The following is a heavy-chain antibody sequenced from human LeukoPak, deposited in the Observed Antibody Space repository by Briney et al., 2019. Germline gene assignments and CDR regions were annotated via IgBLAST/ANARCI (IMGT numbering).Heavy chain of an antibody. V-gene: IGHV4-39*01. Sequence: PSETLSLTCTVSGGSISSSSYYWGWIRQPPGKGLEWIGSIYYSGSTYYNPSLKSRVSISVDTSKNQFSLKLSSVTAADTAVYYCAVVAATLEWFDPWGQGTLVTVSS. CDR3: AVVAATLEWFDP. D-gene: IGHD2-15*01. CDR2: IYYSGST. CDR1: GGSISSSSYY. J-gene: IGHJ5*02.